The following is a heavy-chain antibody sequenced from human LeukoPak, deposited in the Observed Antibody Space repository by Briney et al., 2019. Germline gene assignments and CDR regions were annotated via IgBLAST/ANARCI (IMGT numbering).Heavy chain of an antibody. CDR1: GGSISSYY. CDR3: ARYAGGYCSSTSCPSVGMDV. CDR2: IYYSGST. J-gene: IGHJ6*02. D-gene: IGHD2-2*01. Sequence: SETLSLTCTVSGGSISSYYWSWIRQPPGKGLEWIGYIYYSGSTNYNPSLKSRVTISVDTSKNQFSLKLSSVTAADTAVYYCARYAGGYCSSTSCPSVGMDVWGQGTTVTVSS. V-gene: IGHV4-59*01.